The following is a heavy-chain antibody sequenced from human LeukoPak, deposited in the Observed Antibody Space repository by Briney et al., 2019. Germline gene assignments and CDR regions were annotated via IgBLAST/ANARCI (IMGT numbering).Heavy chain of an antibody. CDR3: ARDQGLVGTFDY. CDR1: GYTFTGYY. D-gene: IGHD6-19*01. Sequence: GASVKDSCKASGYTFTGYYMHWVRQAPGQGLEWMGWINPNSGGTNYAQKFQGRVTMTRDTSISTAYMELSRLRSDDTAVYYCARDQGLVGTFDYWGQGTLVTVSS. J-gene: IGHJ4*02. V-gene: IGHV1-2*02. CDR2: INPNSGGT.